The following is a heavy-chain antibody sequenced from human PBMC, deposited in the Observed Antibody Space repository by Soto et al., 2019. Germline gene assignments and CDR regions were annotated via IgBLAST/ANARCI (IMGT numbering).Heavy chain of an antibody. J-gene: IGHJ4*02. Sequence: QVQLVESGGGVVQPGKSLSLSCVASGFTFSSYGMHWVRQAPGKGLEWVALISDDGSQKYFGVSVKGRFTISRDNSKNTLYREMNSLSGDDTAIYYCVKEMAGSYYSAYHFDYWGQGTQVTVSS. D-gene: IGHD1-26*01. CDR2: ISDDGSQK. V-gene: IGHV3-30*18. CDR3: VKEMAGSYYSAYHFDY. CDR1: GFTFSSYG.